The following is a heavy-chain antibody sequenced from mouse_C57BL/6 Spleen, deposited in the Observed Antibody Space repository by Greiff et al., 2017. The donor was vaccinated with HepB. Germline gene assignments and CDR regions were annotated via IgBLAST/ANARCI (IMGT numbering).Heavy chain of an antibody. D-gene: IGHD2-5*01. CDR3: ARSAYSNYVDY. J-gene: IGHJ2*01. CDR2: IDPSDSYT. V-gene: IGHV1-50*01. CDR1: GYTFTSYW. Sequence: VQLQQPGAELVKPGASVKLSCKASGYTFTSYWMQWVKQRPGQGLEWIGEIDPSDSYTNYNQKFKGKATLTVDTSSSTAYMQLSSLTSEDSAVYYCARSAYSNYVDYWGQGTTLTVSS.